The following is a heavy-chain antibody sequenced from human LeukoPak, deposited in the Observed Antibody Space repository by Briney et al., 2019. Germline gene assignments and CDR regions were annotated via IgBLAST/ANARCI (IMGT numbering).Heavy chain of an antibody. Sequence: ASVKVSCKASGYTFTGHYMHWVRHATGQGLEWMGWMNPNSGNTGYAQKFQGRVTITRNTSISTAYMELSSLRSEDTAVYYCARGRGYDLDCWGQGTLVTVSS. CDR2: MNPNSGNT. V-gene: IGHV1-8*03. D-gene: IGHD5-12*01. CDR3: ARGRGYDLDC. CDR1: GYTFTGHY. J-gene: IGHJ4*02.